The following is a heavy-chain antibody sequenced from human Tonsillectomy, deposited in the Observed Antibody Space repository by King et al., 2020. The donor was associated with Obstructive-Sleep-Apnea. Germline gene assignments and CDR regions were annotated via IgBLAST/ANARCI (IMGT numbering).Heavy chain of an antibody. J-gene: IGHJ4*02. V-gene: IGHV4-38-2*02. Sequence: QVQLQESGPGLVKPSDTLSLTCTVSGYSIGSGYGYYWGWIRQPPGKGLEWIGSIYHSGSTYYNPSLKSRVTISVDTSKNQFSLKLSSVTAADTAVFYCARESRGWPDCSRTSCYVFDYWGKGALVTVSS. D-gene: IGHD2-2*01. CDR1: GYSIGSGYGYY. CDR3: ARESRGWPDCSRTSCYVFDY. CDR2: IYHSGST.